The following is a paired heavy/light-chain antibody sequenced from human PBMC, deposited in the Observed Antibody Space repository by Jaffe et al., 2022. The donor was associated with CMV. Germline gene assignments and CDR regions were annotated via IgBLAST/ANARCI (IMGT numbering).Heavy chain of an antibody. Sequence: EVQLVQSGAEVKKPGESLRISCQGFGYSFSSYWISWVRQMPGKGLEWMGRLDPSDSSTNYNPSFQGHVTMSADKSISTAYLQWSSLKASDTAIYFCARRAKYTPLVTYDYWGQGTLVTVSS. J-gene: IGHJ4*02. CDR1: GYSFSSYW. CDR3: ARRAKYTPLVTYDY. V-gene: IGHV5-10-1*03. D-gene: IGHD5-18*01. CDR2: LDPSDSST.
Light chain of an antibody. Sequence: ENVLTQSPGTLSLSPGEGATLSCRASLTVGGNYLAWYQQKAGQAPRLLIYGASSRATGVTDRFSGSGSGTDFTLTISRLEPEDFAVYYCYQYGGSHYTFGQGTKLEI. J-gene: IGKJ2*01. CDR1: LTVGGNY. CDR2: GAS. V-gene: IGKV3-20*01. CDR3: YQYGGSHYT.